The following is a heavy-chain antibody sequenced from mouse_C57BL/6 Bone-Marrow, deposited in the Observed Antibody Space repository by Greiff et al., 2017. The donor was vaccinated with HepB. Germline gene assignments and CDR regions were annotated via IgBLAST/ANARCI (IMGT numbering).Heavy chain of an antibody. CDR1: GYTFTSYW. J-gene: IGHJ1*03. CDR3: ARSRHYGSSGDWYFDV. CDR2: IHPNSGST. Sequence: QVHVKQPGAELVKPGASVKLSCKASGYTFTSYWMHWVKQRPGQGLEWIGMIHPNSGSTNYNEKFKSKATLTVDKSSSTAYMQLSSLTSEDSAVYYCARSRHYGSSGDWYFDVWGTGTTVTVSS. D-gene: IGHD1-1*01. V-gene: IGHV1-64*01.